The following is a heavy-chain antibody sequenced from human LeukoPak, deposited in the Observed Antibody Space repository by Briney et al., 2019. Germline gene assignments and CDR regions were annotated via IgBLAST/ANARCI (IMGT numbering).Heavy chain of an antibody. V-gene: IGHV3-21*01. D-gene: IGHD2-15*01. CDR1: GYTFSSYS. CDR2: ISSSSSYI. J-gene: IGHJ4*02. CDR3: ARDPLYCSGGSCSDY. Sequence: GGSLRLSCAASGYTFSSYSMNWVRQAPGKGLEWVSSISSSSSYIYYADSVKGRFTISRDNAKNSLYLQTNSLRAEDTAVYYCARDPLYCSGGSCSDYWGQGTLVTVSS.